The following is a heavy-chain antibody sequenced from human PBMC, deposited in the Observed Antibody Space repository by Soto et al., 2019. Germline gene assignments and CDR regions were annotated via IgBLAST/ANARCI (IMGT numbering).Heavy chain of an antibody. D-gene: IGHD3-3*01. Sequence: SETLSVTCTVSGGSIGSDYWSWIRQPPGKGLEWMGEINHSGSTNYNPSLKSRVTISVDTSKNQFSLKLSSVTAADTAVYYCARVRDFWSGYYGYYYYYGMDVWGQGTTVTVSS. V-gene: IGHV4-34*01. CDR1: GGSIGSDY. CDR3: ARVRDFWSGYYGYYYYYGMDV. J-gene: IGHJ6*02. CDR2: INHSGST.